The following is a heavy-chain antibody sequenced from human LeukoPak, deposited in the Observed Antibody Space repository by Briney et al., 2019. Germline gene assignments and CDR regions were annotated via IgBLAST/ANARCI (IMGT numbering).Heavy chain of an antibody. D-gene: IGHD3-3*02. V-gene: IGHV3-7*01. CDR1: GFTFSSYW. Sequence: PGGSLRLSCAVSGFTFSSYWMSWVRQAPGKGLEWVANIKEDGSEKYYVDSVKGRFTISRDNAKNALYLQMNSLRAEDTAAYYCAKVSLLAEGVFYWGQGTLVTVSS. CDR3: AKVSLLAEGVFY. CDR2: IKEDGSEK. J-gene: IGHJ4*02.